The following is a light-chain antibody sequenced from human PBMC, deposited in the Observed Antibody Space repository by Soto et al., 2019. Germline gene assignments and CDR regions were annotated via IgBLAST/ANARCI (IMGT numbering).Light chain of an antibody. CDR1: SSDVGGYNY. V-gene: IGLV2-14*01. CDR2: EVS. J-gene: IGLJ1*01. Sequence: QSALTQPASVSGSPGQSITISCTGTSSDVGGYNYVSWYQRHPGKAPKILIYEVSYRPSGVSDRFSGSKSGNTASLTISGLQAEDEADYYCSSYTSGSLRVFGTGTKVTVL. CDR3: SSYTSGSLRV.